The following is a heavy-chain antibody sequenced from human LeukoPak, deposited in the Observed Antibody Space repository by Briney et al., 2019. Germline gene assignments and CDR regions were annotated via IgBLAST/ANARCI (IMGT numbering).Heavy chain of an antibody. J-gene: IGHJ3*02. CDR2: INPNSGGT. CDR1: GYTFTGYY. CDR3: ASRDYDILTGYYDAFDI. V-gene: IGHV1-2*02. D-gene: IGHD3-9*01. Sequence: ASVKVSCKASGYTFTGYYMHWVRQAPGQGLEWMGWINPNSGGTNYAQKFQGRVTMTRDTSISTAYMELSRLRSDDTAVYYCASRDYDILTGYYDAFDIWGQGTMVTVSS.